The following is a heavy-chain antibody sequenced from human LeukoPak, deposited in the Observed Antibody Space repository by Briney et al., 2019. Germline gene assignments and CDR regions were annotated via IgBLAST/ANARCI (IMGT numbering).Heavy chain of an antibody. CDR1: GFTFSSYG. CDR2: ISYDGSNK. CDR3: AKDTFPIAVSGGDY. Sequence: PRRSLRLSCAASGFTFSSYGMHWVRQAPGKGLEWVAVISYDGSNKYYADSVKGRFTISRDNSKNTLYLQMNSLRAEDTAVYYCAKDTFPIAVSGGDYWGQGTLVTVSS. D-gene: IGHD6-19*01. J-gene: IGHJ4*02. V-gene: IGHV3-30*18.